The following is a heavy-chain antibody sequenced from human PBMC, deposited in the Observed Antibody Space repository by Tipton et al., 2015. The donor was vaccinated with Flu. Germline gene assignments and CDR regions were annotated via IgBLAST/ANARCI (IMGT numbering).Heavy chain of an antibody. Sequence: GLVKPSQTLSLTCTVSGGSISSYYWTWIRQPAGKGLEWIGRTYTSGSTKYNPSLKSRVTMSVDTSKNHFSLKLSSVTAADTAVYYCVRTKDGYTLSNFVYWGQGTLVTVSS. CDR3: VRTKDGYTLSNFVY. CDR2: TYTSGST. CDR1: GGSISSYY. J-gene: IGHJ4*02. V-gene: IGHV4-4*07. D-gene: IGHD5-24*01.